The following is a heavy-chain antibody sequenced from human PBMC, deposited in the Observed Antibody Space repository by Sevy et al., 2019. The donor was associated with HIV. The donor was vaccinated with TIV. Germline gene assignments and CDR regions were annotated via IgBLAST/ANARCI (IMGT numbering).Heavy chain of an antibody. D-gene: IGHD2-2*01. J-gene: IGHJ6*02. CDR2: INGKGRST. CDR1: EFIFSDYA. Sequence: GGSLRLSCAASEFIFSDYAMNWVRQTPGKGLEWVSSINGKGRSTHYANSVEGRFTISRDNSKNTLYLQMNGLRDEDTAVYYCAKTINSGGGAVPAANYYYYGMDVWGQGTTVTVSS. CDR3: AKTINSGGGAVPAANYYYYGMDV. V-gene: IGHV3-23*01.